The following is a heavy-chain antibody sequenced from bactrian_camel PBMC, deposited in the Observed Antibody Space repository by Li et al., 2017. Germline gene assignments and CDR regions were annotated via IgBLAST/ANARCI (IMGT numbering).Heavy chain of an antibody. V-gene: IGHV3S53*01. CDR3: AAFGRDHGLGTSKCADFGY. CDR2: IDSDGST. D-gene: IGHD5*01. J-gene: IGHJ6*01. CDR1: GYTYKYNC. Sequence: HVQLVESGGGSVQAGGSLNLSCTASGYTYKYNCMGWFRQAPGKEREGVAAIDSDGSTTYADSAKGRFTVSRDNDKNTFYLQMNNLKPEDTAMYYCAAFGRDHGLGTSKCADFGYWGQGTQVTVS.